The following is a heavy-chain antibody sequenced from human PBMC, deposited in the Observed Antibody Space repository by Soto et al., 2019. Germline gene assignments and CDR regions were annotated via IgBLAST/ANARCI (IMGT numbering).Heavy chain of an antibody. CDR1: GFTFSSYS. CDR2: ISSSCSYI. D-gene: IGHD2-15*01. J-gene: IGHJ4*02. Sequence: EVQLVESGGGLVKPGGSLRLSCAASGFTFSSYSMNWVRQAPGKGLEWVSSISSSCSYIYYADSVKGRFTISRDNAKNSLYLQMNSLRAEDTAVYYCARSLEPIVVVVAAVDYWGQGTLVTVSS. CDR3: ARSLEPIVVVVAAVDY. V-gene: IGHV3-21*01.